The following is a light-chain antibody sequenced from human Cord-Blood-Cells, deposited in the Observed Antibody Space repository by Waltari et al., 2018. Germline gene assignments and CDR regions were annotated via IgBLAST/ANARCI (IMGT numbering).Light chain of an antibody. CDR3: QSADSSGTYVV. V-gene: IGLV3-25*03. CDR2: KDS. CDR1: ALPTQY. Sequence: SYELTQPPSVSVSPGPTAMITCSGDALPTQYAYWYQQKPGQAPVLVIYKDSERPSGIPERFSGSSSGTTVTLTISGVQAEDEADYYCQSADSSGTYVVFGGGTKLTVL. J-gene: IGLJ2*01.